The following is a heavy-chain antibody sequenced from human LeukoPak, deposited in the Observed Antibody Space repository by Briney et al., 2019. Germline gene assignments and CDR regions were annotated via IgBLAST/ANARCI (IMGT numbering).Heavy chain of an antibody. Sequence: SSETLSLTXTVSGRSISSSSYYWGWIRQPPGKGLEWIGSIYYSGSTYYNPSLKSRVTISVDTSKNQFSLKLSSVTAADTAVYYCARQGGSSRYGYFQHWGQGTLVTVSS. CDR1: GRSISSSSYY. CDR2: IYYSGST. J-gene: IGHJ1*01. D-gene: IGHD6-13*01. CDR3: ARQGGSSRYGYFQH. V-gene: IGHV4-39*01.